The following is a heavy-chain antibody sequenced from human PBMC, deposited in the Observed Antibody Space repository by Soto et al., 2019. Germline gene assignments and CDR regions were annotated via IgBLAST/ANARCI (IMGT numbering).Heavy chain of an antibody. J-gene: IGHJ4*02. CDR2: IYYSGST. CDR1: GGSISSSSYY. V-gene: IGHV4-39*01. CDR3: ARTGAVVLDY. D-gene: IGHD2-2*01. Sequence: SEILSLTCTVSGGSISSSSYYWDWIRQPPGKGLEWIGRIYYSGSTYYNPSLKSRVTISVDTSKNQFSLKLSSVTAADTAVYYCARTGAVVLDYWGQGTLVTVSS.